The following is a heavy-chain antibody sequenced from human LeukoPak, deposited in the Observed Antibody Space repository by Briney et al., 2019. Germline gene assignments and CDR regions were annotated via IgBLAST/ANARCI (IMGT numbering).Heavy chain of an antibody. CDR1: GFTFSNYW. CDR2: INRDGSDK. Sequence: GGSLRLSCATSGFTFSNYWMTWVRQAPGKGLEWVANINRDGSDKYYVDSVKGRFTISRDNAKNSLYLQMNSLRAEDTAVYYCARHNYNFDYWGQGTLVTVSS. CDR3: ARHNYNFDY. J-gene: IGHJ4*02. V-gene: IGHV3-7*01. D-gene: IGHD1-1*01.